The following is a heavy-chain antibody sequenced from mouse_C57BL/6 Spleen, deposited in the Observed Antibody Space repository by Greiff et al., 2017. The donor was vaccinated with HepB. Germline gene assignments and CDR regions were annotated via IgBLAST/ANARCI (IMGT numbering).Heavy chain of an antibody. CDR2: IYPGGGYT. Sequence: QVHVKQSGAELVRPGTSVKMSCKASGYTFTNYWIGWAKQRPGHGLEWIGDIYPGGGYTNYNEKFKGKATLTADKSSSTAYMQFSSLTSEDSAIYYCARGGYYDYDEGWFAYWGQGTLVTVSA. J-gene: IGHJ3*01. D-gene: IGHD2-4*01. V-gene: IGHV1-63*01. CDR3: ARGGYYDYDEGWFAY. CDR1: GYTFTNYW.